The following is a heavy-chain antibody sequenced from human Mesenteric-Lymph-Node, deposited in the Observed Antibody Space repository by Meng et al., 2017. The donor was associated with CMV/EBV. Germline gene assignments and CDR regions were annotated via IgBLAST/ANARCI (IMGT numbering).Heavy chain of an antibody. J-gene: IGHJ6*02. D-gene: IGHD6-6*01. CDR2: IIPIFGTA. Sequence: SVKVSCKASGGTFSSYAISWVRQAPGQGLEWMGGIIPIFGTANYAQKFQGRVTITTDESTSTAYMELSSLRSEDTAVYYCATTLPPQRQLVHYYYYGMDVWGQGTTVTVSS. V-gene: IGHV1-69*05. CDR1: GGTFSSYA. CDR3: ATTLPPQRQLVHYYYYGMDV.